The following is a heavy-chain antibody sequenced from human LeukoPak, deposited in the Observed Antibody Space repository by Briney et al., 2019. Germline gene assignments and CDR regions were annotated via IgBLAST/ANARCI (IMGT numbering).Heavy chain of an antibody. V-gene: IGHV1-18*01. CDR3: TRDLGVDTTMIFFDY. J-gene: IGHJ4*02. CDR1: GYTFTDFG. CDR2: ISAYNGDT. Sequence: ASVKVSCKASGYTFTDFGISWVRQAPGQGLEWLGWISAYNGDTNYAQKLQGRVIMTTDTFTSTAYMEVRSLRSDDTAVYYCTRDLGVDTTMIFFDYWGQGSLVTVSS. D-gene: IGHD5-18*01.